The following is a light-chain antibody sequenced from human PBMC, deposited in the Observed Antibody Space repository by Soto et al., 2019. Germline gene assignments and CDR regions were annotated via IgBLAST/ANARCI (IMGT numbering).Light chain of an antibody. CDR3: QSYDSSLSGGV. V-gene: IGLV1-40*01. CDR2: GNS. CDR1: SSNIGAGYD. Sequence: QSVLTQPPSVSGAPGQRVTISCTGSSSNIGAGYDVHWYQQLPGTAPKLLIYGNSNRPSGVPDRFSGSKSGTSASLAITGLQAEDEADCYCQSYDSSLSGGVFGGGTKVTVL. J-gene: IGLJ3*02.